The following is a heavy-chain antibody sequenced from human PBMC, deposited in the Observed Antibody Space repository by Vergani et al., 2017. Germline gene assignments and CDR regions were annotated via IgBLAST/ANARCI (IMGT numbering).Heavy chain of an antibody. CDR2: IKNTDDST. D-gene: IGHD5-24*01. CDR3: GKGNDNYN. J-gene: IGHJ4*02. V-gene: IGHV3-23*01. Sequence: EVQLLQSEGAVVQPGGSLRLSCVASGFTFSSHAMSWVRQGHGQGLEWVSSIKNTDDSTHYADSVKGRFTITRDNSKNTLYLQMNSLRFEDTAVYYCGKGNDNYNWGQGTLVTVSS. CDR1: GFTFSSHA.